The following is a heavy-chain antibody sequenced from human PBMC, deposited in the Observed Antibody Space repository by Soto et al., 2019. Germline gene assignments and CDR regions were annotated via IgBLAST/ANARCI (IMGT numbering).Heavy chain of an antibody. CDR1: GGTFSSYA. J-gene: IGHJ5*02. CDR3: ARDQERITMVRGVPNWFDP. Sequence: SVKVSCKASGGTFSSYAISWVRQAPGQGLEWMGGIIPIFGTANYAQKFQGRVTITADESTSTAYMELSSLRSEDTAVYYCARDQERITMVRGVPNWFDPWGQGTLVTVSS. CDR2: IIPIFGTA. D-gene: IGHD3-10*01. V-gene: IGHV1-69*13.